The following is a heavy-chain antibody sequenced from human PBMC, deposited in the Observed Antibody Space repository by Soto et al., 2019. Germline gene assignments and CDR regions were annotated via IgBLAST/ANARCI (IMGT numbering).Heavy chain of an antibody. CDR1: GGSINRDIYY. V-gene: IGHV4-39*01. J-gene: IGHJ1*01. CDR2: VYYSGST. D-gene: IGHD3-10*01. Sequence: QLQLRESGPGLVKPSETLSLTCSVSGGSINRDIYYWGWIRQPPGKGLEWIGSVYYSGSTYYNPSLKSRVTMSLDPSKNQVSLKLTSVTAADTGVYYCASPPRGGREYEGFQHWGQGTLVTVSS. CDR3: ASPPRGGREYEGFQH.